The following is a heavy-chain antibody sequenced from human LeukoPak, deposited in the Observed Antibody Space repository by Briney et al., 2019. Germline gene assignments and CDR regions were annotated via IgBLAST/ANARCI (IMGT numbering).Heavy chain of an antibody. Sequence: SVKVSCKASGGTFSSYAISRVRQAPGQGLEWMGGIIPIFGTANYAQKFQGRVTITADESTSTAYMELSSLRSEDTAVYYCARGLPQYDFWTVNYFDYWGQGTLVTVSS. CDR1: GGTFSSYA. J-gene: IGHJ4*02. D-gene: IGHD3-3*01. CDR2: IIPIFGTA. CDR3: ARGLPQYDFWTVNYFDY. V-gene: IGHV1-69*13.